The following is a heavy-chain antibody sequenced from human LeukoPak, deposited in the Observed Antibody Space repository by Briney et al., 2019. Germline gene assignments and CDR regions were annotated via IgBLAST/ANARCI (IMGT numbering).Heavy chain of an antibody. CDR2: IIPIFGTA. Sequence: ASVKVSRKVSGYTLTELSMHWVRQAPGKGLEWMGGIIPIFGTANYAQKFRGRVTITADTSTSTAYMELRSLRSDDTAVYYCARDSAGYMDVWGKGTTVTVSS. V-gene: IGHV1-69*06. CDR1: GYTLTELS. J-gene: IGHJ6*03. CDR3: ARDSAGYMDV. D-gene: IGHD3-10*01.